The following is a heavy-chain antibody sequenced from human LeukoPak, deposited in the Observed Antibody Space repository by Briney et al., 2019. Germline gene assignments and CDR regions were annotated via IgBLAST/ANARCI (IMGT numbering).Heavy chain of an antibody. V-gene: IGHV3-30*01. D-gene: IGHD3-22*01. J-gene: IGHJ4*02. CDR1: GFTFSSYA. CDR3: ARASMREVIVVAGY. Sequence: GGSLRLSCAASGFTFSSYAMHWVRQAPGKGLEWVAVISYDGSNKYYADSVKGRFTISRDNYKNTLYLQMNSLRAEDTAVYYCARASMREVIVVAGYWGQGTLVTVSS. CDR2: ISYDGSNK.